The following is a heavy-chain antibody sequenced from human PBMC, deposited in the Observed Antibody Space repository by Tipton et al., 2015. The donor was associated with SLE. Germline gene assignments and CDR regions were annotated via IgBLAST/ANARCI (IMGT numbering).Heavy chain of an antibody. V-gene: IGHV4-38-2*02. Sequence: TLSLTCAVSGYSISSGNYWGWIRQPPGKGLEWIGSMYHSGSTHYNPSLKSRVTISVDSSKNHFSLRVTSVTAADTAVYYCARDLRYYYDSSGYYSDDAFDIWGQGTMVTVSS. CDR3: ARDLRYYYDSSGYYSDDAFDI. CDR2: MYHSGST. J-gene: IGHJ3*02. CDR1: GYSISSGNY. D-gene: IGHD3-22*01.